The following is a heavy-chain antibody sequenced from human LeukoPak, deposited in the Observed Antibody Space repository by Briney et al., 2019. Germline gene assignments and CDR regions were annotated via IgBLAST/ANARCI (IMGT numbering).Heavy chain of an antibody. V-gene: IGHV4-38-2*02. J-gene: IGHJ4*02. D-gene: IGHD6-13*01. CDR1: GYSISSGYY. Sequence: SETLSLTCTVSGYSISSGYYWGWIRQPPGKGLEWIGEIYHSGSTNYNPSLKSRVTISVDKSKNQFSLELSSVTAADTAVYYCATRPHTAAAGTLDYWGQGTLVTVSS. CDR3: ATRPHTAAAGTLDY. CDR2: IYHSGST.